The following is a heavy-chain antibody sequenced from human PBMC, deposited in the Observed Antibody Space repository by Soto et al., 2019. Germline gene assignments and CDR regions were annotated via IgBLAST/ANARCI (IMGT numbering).Heavy chain of an antibody. D-gene: IGHD2-2*01. V-gene: IGHV1-69*12. CDR2: ILPVFGTS. Sequence: QLHLVQSGSEVKKPGSSVRVSCKTSGGTLSNYGLSWVRLAPGQGLEWMGGILPVFGTSNYAQKFQDRLTITADESTNTAFMDLTSLTSDDTAVYYCAREPSRYQSYYFAYWGQGTLGTVSS. J-gene: IGHJ4*02. CDR1: GGTLSNYG. CDR3: AREPSRYQSYYFAY.